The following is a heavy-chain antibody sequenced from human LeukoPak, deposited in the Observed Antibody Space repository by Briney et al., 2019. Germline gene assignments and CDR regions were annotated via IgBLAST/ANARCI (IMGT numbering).Heavy chain of an antibody. CDR2: INHSGST. CDR1: GGSFSGYY. D-gene: IGHD2-15*01. CDR3: ARRPIGYCSGGSCYSGYYYYMDV. V-gene: IGHV4-34*01. Sequence: PSETLSLTCAVYGGSFSGYYWSWIRQPPGKGLEWIGEINHSGSTNYNPSLKSRVTISVDTSKNQFSLKLSSVTVADTAVYYCARRPIGYCSGGSCYSGYYYYMDVWGKGTTVTVSS. J-gene: IGHJ6*03.